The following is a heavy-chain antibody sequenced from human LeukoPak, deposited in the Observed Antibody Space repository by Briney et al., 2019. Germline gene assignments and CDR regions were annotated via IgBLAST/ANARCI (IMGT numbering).Heavy chain of an antibody. CDR3: ARMVGLVSDF. CDR1: GDIVSSNSAA. V-gene: IGHV6-1*01. CDR2: TYYRSKWHS. Sequence: SQTLSLTCAISGDIVSSNSAAWNWIRQSPSRGLEWLGRTYYRSKWHSYYASSVKSRITINPDTSKNQFSLQLKSVTPEDTAAYYCARMVGLVSDFWGQGTLVTVSS. D-gene: IGHD3-10*01. J-gene: IGHJ4*02.